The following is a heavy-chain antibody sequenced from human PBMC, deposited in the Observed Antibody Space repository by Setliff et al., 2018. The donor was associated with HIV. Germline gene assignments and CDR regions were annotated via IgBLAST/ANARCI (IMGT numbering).Heavy chain of an antibody. J-gene: IGHJ3*02. CDR1: GFTFSTFA. Sequence: GGSLRLSCVASGFTFSTFAMHWVRQAPGKGLEWVAVIWYDGSNKYYADSVRGRFTISRDNAKNSLYLQMNSLRAEDTGFYYCTTGLLHDGFDMWGPGTMVTVSS. V-gene: IGHV3-33*03. CDR2: IWYDGSNK. CDR3: TTGLLHDGFDM.